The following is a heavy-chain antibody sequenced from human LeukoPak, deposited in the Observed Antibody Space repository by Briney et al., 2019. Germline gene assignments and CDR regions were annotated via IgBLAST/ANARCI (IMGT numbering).Heavy chain of an antibody. CDR2: ISGSGGST. J-gene: IGHJ4*02. D-gene: IGHD3-9*01. CDR1: GFTFSSYA. Sequence: PGGSLRLSCAASGFTFSSYAMSWVCQAPGKGLEWVSAISGSGGSTYYADSVKGRFTISRDNSKNTLYLQMNSLRAEDTAVYYCAKERSVRYFDWLTLDYWGQGTLVPVSS. CDR3: AKERSVRYFDWLTLDY. V-gene: IGHV3-23*01.